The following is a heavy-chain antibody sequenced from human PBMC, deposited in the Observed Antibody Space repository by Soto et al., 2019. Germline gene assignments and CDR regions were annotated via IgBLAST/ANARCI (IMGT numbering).Heavy chain of an antibody. CDR1: SGSISVTNVF. J-gene: IGHJ4*02. CDR2: IDYSGTA. V-gene: IGHV4-39*01. D-gene: IGHD1-20*01. CDR3: ARITGRHLDY. Sequence: TLSLTCTVSSGSISVTNVFWGWVRQPPGKGLEWIGNIDYSGTAYFSPSLATRVTFHVDTSKNQFSLTLYSVTAADTAVYYCARITGRHLDYWGQGILVTVSS.